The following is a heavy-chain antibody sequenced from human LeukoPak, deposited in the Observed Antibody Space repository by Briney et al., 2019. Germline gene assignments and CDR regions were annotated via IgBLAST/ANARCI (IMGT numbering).Heavy chain of an antibody. CDR2: ISWNSDSV. V-gene: IGHV3-9*01. CDR3: ARAGGSRYYYAMDV. CDR1: GFTFDDYG. Sequence: GGSLRLSCAASGFTFDDYGMRWVRQAPGKGLEWVSGISWNSDSVGYADSVKGRFTISRDNAENSLYLQMNSLRAEDTAFYYCARAGGSRYYYAMDVWGQGTTVTVSS. J-gene: IGHJ6*02. D-gene: IGHD3-16*01.